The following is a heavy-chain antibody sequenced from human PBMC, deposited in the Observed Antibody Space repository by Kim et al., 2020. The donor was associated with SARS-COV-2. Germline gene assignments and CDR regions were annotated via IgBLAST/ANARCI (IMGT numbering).Heavy chain of an antibody. CDR2: ISYDGSNK. J-gene: IGHJ4*02. CDR3: AKSTTVDIVATLDY. CDR1: GFTFSSYG. Sequence: GGSLRLSCAASGFTFSSYGMHWVRQAPGKGLEWVAVISYDGSNKYYADSVKGRFTISRDNSKNTLYLQMNSLRAEDTAVYYCAKSTTVDIVATLDYWGQGTLVTVSS. D-gene: IGHD5-12*01. V-gene: IGHV3-30*18.